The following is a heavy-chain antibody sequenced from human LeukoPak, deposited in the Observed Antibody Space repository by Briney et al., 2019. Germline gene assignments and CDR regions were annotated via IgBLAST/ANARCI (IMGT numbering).Heavy chain of an antibody. V-gene: IGHV3-7*01. Sequence: GGSLRLSCAASGFTFSSYCMSWVRQAPGKGLEWVANIKQDGSEKYYVDSVKGRFTISRDNAKNSLYLQMNSLRAEDTAVYYCAKIRDGYNSVFDYWGQGTLVTVSS. J-gene: IGHJ4*02. CDR3: AKIRDGYNSVFDY. CDR1: GFTFSSYC. D-gene: IGHD5-24*01. CDR2: IKQDGSEK.